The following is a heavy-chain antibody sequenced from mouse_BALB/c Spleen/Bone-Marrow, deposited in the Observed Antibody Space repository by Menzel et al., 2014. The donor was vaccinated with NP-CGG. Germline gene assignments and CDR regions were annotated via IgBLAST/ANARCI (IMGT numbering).Heavy chain of an antibody. CDR3: TREGDSPFAY. Sequence: QVQLQQSGAELVKPGASVKLSCKASGYTFTSYYMYWVKQRPGQGLEWIGEINPSNGGTNFNEKFKNKATLTVDKSSSTEYMQLSNLTSEDSAVYYCTREGDSPFAYWGQGTLVTVSA. J-gene: IGHJ3*01. D-gene: IGHD2-13*01. CDR1: GYTFTSYY. CDR2: INPSNGGT. V-gene: IGHV1S81*02.